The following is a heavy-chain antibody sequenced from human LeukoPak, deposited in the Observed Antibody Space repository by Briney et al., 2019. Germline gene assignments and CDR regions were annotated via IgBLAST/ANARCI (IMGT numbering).Heavy chain of an antibody. CDR2: IYSGGST. V-gene: IGHV3-66*01. Sequence: GGSLRLSCAASGFTVSSNYMSWVRQAPGKGLEWISVIYSGGSTFYANSLKGRFTISRDNSKNTLFLQMNSLRAEDTAVYYCARVQGTMVTTGYYYYYMDVWGKGTTVTISS. D-gene: IGHD4-17*01. CDR3: ARVQGTMVTTGYYYYYMDV. CDR1: GFTVSSNY. J-gene: IGHJ6*03.